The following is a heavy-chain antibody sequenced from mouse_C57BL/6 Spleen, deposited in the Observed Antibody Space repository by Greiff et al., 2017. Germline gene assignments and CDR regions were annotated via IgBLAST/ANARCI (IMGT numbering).Heavy chain of an antibody. J-gene: IGHJ4*01. CDR1: GYAFSSYW. CDR3: ARGKGSNYAMCC. V-gene: IGHV1-80*01. Sequence: VQLQQSGAELVKPGASVKISCKASGYAFSSYWMNWVKQRPGKGLEWIGQIYPGDGDTNYNGKFKGKATLTADKSSSTAYMQLSSLASEDSAVYFCARGKGSNYAMCCWGQGASVTVSS. CDR2: IYPGDGDT.